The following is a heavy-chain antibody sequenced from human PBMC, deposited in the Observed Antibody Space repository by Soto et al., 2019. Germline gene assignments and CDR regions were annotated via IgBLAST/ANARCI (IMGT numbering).Heavy chain of an antibody. J-gene: IGHJ5*02. CDR2: INQNASET. D-gene: IGHD3-10*01. CDR1: GCFFGAFC. CDR3: ARGPERFRPLSNNRFAP. Sequence: GGCRRLSCAAVGCFFGAFCIGCVRQPPGKWLEGVATINQNASETNYQKSVKGRLPFPRDNPKNPLELQMSRLRAEETAVYYCARGPERFRPLSNNRFAPWAQGTSFTV. V-gene: IGHV3-7*01.